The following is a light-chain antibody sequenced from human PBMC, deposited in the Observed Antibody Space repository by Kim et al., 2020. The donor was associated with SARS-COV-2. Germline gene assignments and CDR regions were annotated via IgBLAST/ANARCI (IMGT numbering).Light chain of an antibody. V-gene: IGKV1-5*01. CDR1: QSITYM. Sequence: DIQMTQSPSSLSASVGDRVTITCRASQSITYMLAWYQQKPGQAPKVLIYDASRLESGVPSRFSGSGSGTDFTLTISSLQPDDLATYYCQQYYILGTSGQGTKVDIK. J-gene: IGKJ1*01. CDR3: QQYYILGT. CDR2: DAS.